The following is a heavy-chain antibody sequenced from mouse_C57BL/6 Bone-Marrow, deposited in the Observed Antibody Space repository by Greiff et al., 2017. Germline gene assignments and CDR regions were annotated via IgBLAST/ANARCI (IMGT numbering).Heavy chain of an antibody. CDR1: GYTFTSYW. V-gene: IGHV1-69*01. J-gene: IGHJ4*01. CDR2: IDPSDSYT. D-gene: IGHD1-1*01. Sequence: VQLQQPGAELVMPGASVKLSCKASGYTFTSYWMHWVKQRPGQGLEWIGEIDPSDSYTNYNQKFKGKSTLTVDKSSSTAYMQLSSLTAEDSAFYYCARDTVVANYYAIDYWGQGTSVTVSS. CDR3: ARDTVVANYYAIDY.